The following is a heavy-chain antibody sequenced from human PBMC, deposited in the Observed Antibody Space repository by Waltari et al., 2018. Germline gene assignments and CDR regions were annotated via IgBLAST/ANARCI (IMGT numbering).Heavy chain of an antibody. V-gene: IGHV1-69*04. D-gene: IGHD2-2*01. Sequence: QVQLVQSGAEVKKPGSSVKVSCKASGGTFSSYAISWVRQAPGHGREWMGRIIPIVGTANDAHKFQGRVPSAADKSTGTAYRELSSRRSEDTAVYYCAREGIVVVPAAMDNWFDPWGQGTLVTVSS. CDR2: IIPIVGTA. CDR3: AREGIVVVPAAMDNWFDP. CDR1: GGTFSSYA. J-gene: IGHJ5*02.